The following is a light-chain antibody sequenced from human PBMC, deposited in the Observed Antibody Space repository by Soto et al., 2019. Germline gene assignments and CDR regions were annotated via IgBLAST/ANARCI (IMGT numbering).Light chain of an antibody. CDR3: SSYSSSSTSVL. CDR1: RSDVGGYEY. CDR2: DVN. V-gene: IGLV2-14*03. Sequence: QSALTQPASVSGSPGQSIAISCSGTRSDVGGYEYVSWYQQHPAKVPKLLIYDVNNRPPGVSTRFSGSKSGNTASLTISGLQAEDEAFYYCSSYSSSSTSVLFGAGTKLTVL. J-gene: IGLJ2*01.